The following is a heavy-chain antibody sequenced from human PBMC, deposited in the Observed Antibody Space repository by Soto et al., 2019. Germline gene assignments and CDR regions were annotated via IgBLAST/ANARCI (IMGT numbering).Heavy chain of an antibody. CDR1: GFTFTSYW. Sequence: EVQLVESGGGLVQPGGSLRVSCAASGFTFTSYWMSWVRQAPGKGLEWVANIKEDGSAKYYLDSVKGRFTISRDNAKNSLYLQMNSLRADDTAVYYCAREDFYRFDYWGQGNLVTVFS. CDR3: AREDFYRFDY. V-gene: IGHV3-7*01. CDR2: IKEDGSAK. J-gene: IGHJ4*02.